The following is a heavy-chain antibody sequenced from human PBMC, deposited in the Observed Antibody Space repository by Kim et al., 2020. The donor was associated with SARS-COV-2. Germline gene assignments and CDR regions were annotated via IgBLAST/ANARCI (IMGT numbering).Heavy chain of an antibody. D-gene: IGHD5-18*01. Sequence: GGSLRLSCAASGFTFSSYSMNWVRQAPGKGLGWVSSISSSSSYIYYADSVKGRFTISRDNAKNSLYLQMNSLRAEDTAVYYCARGPRGYSYGYVDYWGQGTLVTVSS. J-gene: IGHJ4*02. V-gene: IGHV3-21*01. CDR3: ARGPRGYSYGYVDY. CDR1: GFTFSSYS. CDR2: ISSSSSYI.